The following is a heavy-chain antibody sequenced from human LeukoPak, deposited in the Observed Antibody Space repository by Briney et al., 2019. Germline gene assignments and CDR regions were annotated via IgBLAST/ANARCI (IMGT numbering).Heavy chain of an antibody. V-gene: IGHV3-30*04. CDR1: GFSFSGYA. Sequence: GGSLRLSCGASGFSFSGYAMHWVRQAPGNGLEWVTVISNDGSAKYYSDSVKGRFTISRDNSKNTLYLQMNSLRAEDTAVYYCARTFWDKSNGYDYYFDYWGQGSLVTVSS. CDR2: ISNDGSAK. CDR3: ARTFWDKSNGYDYYFDY. D-gene: IGHD5-12*01. J-gene: IGHJ4*02.